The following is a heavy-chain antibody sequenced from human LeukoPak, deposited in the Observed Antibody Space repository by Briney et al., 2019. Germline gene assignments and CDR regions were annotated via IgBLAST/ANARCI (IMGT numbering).Heavy chain of an antibody. CDR2: ISADGRDK. D-gene: IGHD6-13*01. J-gene: IGHJ4*02. Sequence: GESLQISCVASGFRFSDYAMHWVRQAPGKGLEWVAVISADGRDKYYIDSVRGRFTISRDNSTTTVFLQMNSLEVEDTAVYYCATPLTSKWSSSWYSGHFDYWGQGALVTVPS. CDR1: GFRFSDYA. CDR3: ATPLTSKWSSSWYSGHFDY. V-gene: IGHV3-30*04.